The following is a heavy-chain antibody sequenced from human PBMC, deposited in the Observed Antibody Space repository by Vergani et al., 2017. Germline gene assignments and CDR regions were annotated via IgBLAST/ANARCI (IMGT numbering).Heavy chain of an antibody. J-gene: IGHJ6*03. CDR2: IKSKANSYAT. Sequence: EVQLVESGGGLVQPGGSLKLSCAASGFTFSGSAMHWVRKASGKGLEWVGRIKSKANSYATAYAASVKGRFTISRDDSKNTASLKMNSLKTEDTAVYYCTSTPNRLRYFDPTYYYMDGGGKGP. CDR1: GFTFSGSA. CDR3: TSTPNRLRYFDPTYYYMDG. D-gene: IGHD3-9*01. V-gene: IGHV3-73*01.